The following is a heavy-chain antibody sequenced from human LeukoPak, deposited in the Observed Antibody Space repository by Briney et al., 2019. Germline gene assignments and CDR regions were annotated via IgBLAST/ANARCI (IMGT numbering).Heavy chain of an antibody. CDR2: IYYSGST. CDR1: GGSISSSSYY. Sequence: SETLSLTCTVSGGSISSSSYYWGWIRQPPGKGLEWIGSIYYSGSTYYNPSLKSRVSISVDTSKNQFSLKLSSVTAADTAVYYCARLLGRRIYTMDENWFDPWGQGTLVTVSS. CDR3: ARLLGRRIYTMDENWFDP. J-gene: IGHJ5*02. D-gene: IGHD3-10*01. V-gene: IGHV4-39*01.